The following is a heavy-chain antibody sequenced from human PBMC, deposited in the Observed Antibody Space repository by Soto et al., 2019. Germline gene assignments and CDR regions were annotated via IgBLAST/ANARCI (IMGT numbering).Heavy chain of an antibody. V-gene: IGHV3-53*01. Sequence: GGSLRLSCAASGFIVSNSYMSWVRQAPGKGLEWVSILYSGGTTYYADSVKGRFTFSRDNAANTVFLQMNNLRVEDTAVYYCAKPAQQLVQGNAFDIWGQGTMVTV. CDR2: LYSGGTT. CDR1: GFIVSNSY. CDR3: AKPAQQLVQGNAFDI. D-gene: IGHD6-13*01. J-gene: IGHJ3*02.